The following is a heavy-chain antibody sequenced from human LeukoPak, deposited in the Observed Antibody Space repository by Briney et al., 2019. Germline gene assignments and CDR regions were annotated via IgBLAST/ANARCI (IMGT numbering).Heavy chain of an antibody. CDR2: ISGSGGST. J-gene: IGHJ5*02. Sequence: GGSLRLSCAASGFTFSNAWMSWVRQAPGKGLEWVSAISGSGGSTYYADSVKGRFTISRDNSKNTLYLQMNSLRAEDTAVYYCAKYATMVRGAPRGFDPWGQGTLVTVSS. V-gene: IGHV3-23*01. CDR1: GFTFSNAW. D-gene: IGHD3-10*01. CDR3: AKYATMVRGAPRGFDP.